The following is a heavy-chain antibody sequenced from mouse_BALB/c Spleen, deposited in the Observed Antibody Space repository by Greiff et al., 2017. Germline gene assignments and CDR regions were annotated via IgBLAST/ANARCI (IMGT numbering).Heavy chain of an antibody. V-gene: IGHV5-4*02. CDR1: GFTFSDYY. Sequence: DVHLVESGGGLVKPGGSLKLSCAASGFTFSDYYMYWVRQTPEKRLEWVATISDGGSYTYYPDSVKGRFTISRDNAKNNLYLQMSSLKSEDTAMYYCARGDSSGYAFAYWGQGTLVTVSA. CDR2: ISDGGSYT. D-gene: IGHD3-2*01. CDR3: ARGDSSGYAFAY. J-gene: IGHJ3*01.